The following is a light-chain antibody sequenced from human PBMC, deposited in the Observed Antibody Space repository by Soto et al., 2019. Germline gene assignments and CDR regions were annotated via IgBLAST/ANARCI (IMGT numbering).Light chain of an antibody. V-gene: IGKV3-20*01. CDR3: QHYGSSAPIT. J-gene: IGKJ5*01. Sequence: EIVLTQSPGTLSLSPGERATLSCRAIQSVSSSYLAWYQQKPGQAPRLLIYGASIRATGIPDRFSGSGSETDFTLTISRLEPEDFALYYCQHYGSSAPITFGRGTRLEIK. CDR1: QSVSSSY. CDR2: GAS.